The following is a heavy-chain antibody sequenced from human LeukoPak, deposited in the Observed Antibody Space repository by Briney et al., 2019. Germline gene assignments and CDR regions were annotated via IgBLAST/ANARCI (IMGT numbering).Heavy chain of an antibody. CDR2: IIPIFGTA. CDR3: ARDDGLRTGYYFGMDV. Sequence: GASVKVSCKASGGTFSSYAISWVRQAPGQGLEWMGGIIPIFGTANYAQKFQGRLTITADESTSTAYMELSRLTSEDTAVYYCARDDGLRTGYYFGMDVWGQGTTVTVSS. V-gene: IGHV1-69*13. J-gene: IGHJ6*02. CDR1: GGTFSSYA.